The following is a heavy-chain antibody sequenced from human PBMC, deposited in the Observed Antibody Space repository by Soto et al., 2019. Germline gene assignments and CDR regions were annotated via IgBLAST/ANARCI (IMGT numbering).Heavy chain of an antibody. D-gene: IGHD3-9*01. V-gene: IGHV1-8*01. Sequence: ASVKVSCKASGYTFTSYDINWVRQATGQGLEWMGWMNPNSGSTSYAQKFQGRVTMTRDTSTSTVYMELSSLRSEDTAVYYCARQYYDILTGYYYYGMDVWGQGTTVTVSS. CDR1: GYTFTSYD. J-gene: IGHJ6*02. CDR3: ARQYYDILTGYYYYGMDV. CDR2: MNPNSGST.